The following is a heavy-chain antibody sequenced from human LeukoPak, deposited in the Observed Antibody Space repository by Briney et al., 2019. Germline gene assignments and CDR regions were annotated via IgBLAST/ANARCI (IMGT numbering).Heavy chain of an antibody. J-gene: IGHJ3*02. CDR3: AHNNNGDYKSYAFDI. V-gene: IGHV2-5*02. CDR2: IYWDAYK. Sequence: SGPTLVNPTQTLTLTCTFSGFSLSTSGVGVGWIRPPPAKALECPALIYWDAYKRYTPSPKRRLTITKDTSKNQVVLTMTNMDPVDTATYYCAHNNNGDYKSYAFDIWGQGTMVTVSS. D-gene: IGHD4-17*01. CDR1: GFSLSTSGVG.